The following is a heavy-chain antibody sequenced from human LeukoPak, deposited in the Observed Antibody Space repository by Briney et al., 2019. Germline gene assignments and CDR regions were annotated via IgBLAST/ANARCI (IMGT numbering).Heavy chain of an antibody. D-gene: IGHD5-18*01. CDR1: GFTFSSNA. CDR2: IWYDGSNK. V-gene: IGHV3-33*01. CDR3: VSRDGYSYGLDY. Sequence: GGSLRLSCAASGFTFSSNAMHWVRQAPGKGLEWVTVIWYDGSNKYYADSVKGRLTISRDNSKNTLYLQKNSLRVEDTAVYYCVSRDGYSYGLDYWGQGTPVTVSS. J-gene: IGHJ4*02.